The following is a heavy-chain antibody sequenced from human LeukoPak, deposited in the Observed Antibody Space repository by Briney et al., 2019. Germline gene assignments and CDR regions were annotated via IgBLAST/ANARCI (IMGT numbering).Heavy chain of an antibody. CDR3: ARDAYDFWSGYRIMGYGMDV. J-gene: IGHJ6*02. CDR1: GGSISSYY. D-gene: IGHD3-3*01. Sequence: PSETLSLTCTVSGGSISSYYWSWIRQPAGKGLEWIGRIYTSGSTNYNPSLKSRVTMSVDTSKNQFSLKLSSVTAADTAVYYCARDAYDFWSGYRIMGYGMDVWGQGTTVTVSS. CDR2: IYTSGST. V-gene: IGHV4-4*07.